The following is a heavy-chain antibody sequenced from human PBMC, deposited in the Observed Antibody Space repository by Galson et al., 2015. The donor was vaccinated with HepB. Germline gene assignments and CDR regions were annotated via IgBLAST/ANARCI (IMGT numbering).Heavy chain of an antibody. V-gene: IGHV3-21*01. J-gene: IGHJ6*02. CDR3: ARELGGSLWGDQSEYYYYGMDV. CDR1: GFTFSSYS. Sequence: SLRLSCAASGFTFSSYSMNWVRQAPGKGLEWVSSISSSSSYIYYADSVKGRFTISRDNAKNSLYLQMNSLRAEDTAVYYCARELGGSLWGDQSEYYYYGMDVWGQGTTVTVSS. CDR2: ISSSSSYI. D-gene: IGHD1-26*01.